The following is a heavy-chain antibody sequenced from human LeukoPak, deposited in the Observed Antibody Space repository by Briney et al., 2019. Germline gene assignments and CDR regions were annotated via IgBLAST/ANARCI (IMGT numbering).Heavy chain of an antibody. CDR1: GFTFSNAW. D-gene: IGHD4-23*01. CDR2: IKSKTDGGTT. CDR3: TSHDYGGNSPFDY. V-gene: IGHV3-15*01. Sequence: GGSLRLSCAASGFTFSNAWMSWVRQAPGKGLEWVGRIKSKTDGGTTDYAAPVKGRFTISRDDSKNTLYLQMNSPKTEDTAVYYCTSHDYGGNSPFDYWGQGTLVTVSS. J-gene: IGHJ4*02.